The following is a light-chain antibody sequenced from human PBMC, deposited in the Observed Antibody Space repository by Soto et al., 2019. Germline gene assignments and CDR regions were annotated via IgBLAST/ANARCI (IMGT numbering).Light chain of an antibody. J-gene: IGKJ2*01. CDR2: DAS. CDR1: ESISYW. CDR3: QQYDSYSKT. V-gene: IGKV1-5*01. Sequence: DIQLTQSPSTLTASVGDRVTIGCRASESISYWLAWYQQKPGKAPKLLIYDASSLRSGVPSRFSGSGSGTEFTLTISPLQPDDFATYYCQQYDSYSKTFGQGTQLEIK.